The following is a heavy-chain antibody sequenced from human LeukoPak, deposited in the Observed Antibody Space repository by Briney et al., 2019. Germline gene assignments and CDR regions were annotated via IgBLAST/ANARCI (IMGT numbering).Heavy chain of an antibody. V-gene: IGHV3-23*01. Sequence: GGSLRLSCAASGFTFSSYAMSWVRQAPGKELEWVSAISGSGGSTYYADSVKGRFTISRDNSKNTLYLQMNSLRAEDTAVYYCAKASPDCSSTSCYIHPPGSRFGELYLGYWGQGTLVTVSS. J-gene: IGHJ4*02. CDR3: AKASPDCSSTSCYIHPPGSRFGELYLGY. D-gene: IGHD2-2*02. CDR1: GFTFSSYA. CDR2: ISGSGGST.